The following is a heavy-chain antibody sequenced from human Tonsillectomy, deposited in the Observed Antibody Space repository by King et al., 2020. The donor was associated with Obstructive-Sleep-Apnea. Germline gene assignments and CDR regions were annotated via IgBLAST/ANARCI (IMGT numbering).Heavy chain of an antibody. J-gene: IGHJ4*02. D-gene: IGHD2-21*02. CDR1: GFTFDRYA. CDR3: AKEERHIVVVTGFDY. Sequence: VQLVESGGGLVQPGGSLRHSCAASGFTFDRYAMSWVRQAPGKGLEWVSGISGSGHRTYYADSVKGRFTISRDNPKNTLYLHMNSLRAEDTAVYYCAKEERHIVVVTGFDYWGQGTLVTVSS. CDR2: ISGSGHRT. V-gene: IGHV3-23*04.